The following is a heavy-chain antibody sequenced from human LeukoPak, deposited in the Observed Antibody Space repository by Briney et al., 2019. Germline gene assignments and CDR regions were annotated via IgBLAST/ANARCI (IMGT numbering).Heavy chain of an antibody. V-gene: IGHV4-59*01. CDR3: AREGWYYYDSSGENAFDI. CDR2: IYYSGST. Sequence: SETLSLTCTVSGGSISSYYWSWIRQPPGKGLEWIGYIYYSGSTNYNPSLKSRVTISVDTSKNQFSLKLSSVSAADTAVYYCAREGWYYYDSSGENAFDIWGQGTMVTVSS. D-gene: IGHD3-22*01. CDR1: GGSISSYY. J-gene: IGHJ3*02.